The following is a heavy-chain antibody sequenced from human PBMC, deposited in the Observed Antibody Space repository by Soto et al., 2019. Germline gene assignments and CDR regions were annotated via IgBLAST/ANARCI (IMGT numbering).Heavy chain of an antibody. CDR2: IYYSGST. CDR1: GGSISSYY. J-gene: IGHJ4*02. CDR3: AREKKNYYDSSGYCDY. V-gene: IGHV4-59*12. Sequence: SETLSLTCTVSGGSISSYYWSWIRQPPGKGLEWIGYIYYSGSTNYNPSLKSRVTISVDTSKNQFSLKLGSVTAADTAVYYCAREKKNYYDSSGYCDYWGQGTLVTVSS. D-gene: IGHD3-22*01.